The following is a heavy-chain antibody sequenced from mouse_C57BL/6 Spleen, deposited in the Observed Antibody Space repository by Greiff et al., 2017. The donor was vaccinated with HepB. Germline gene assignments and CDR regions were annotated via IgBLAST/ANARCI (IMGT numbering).Heavy chain of an antibody. D-gene: IGHD1-1*01. CDR2: INPNNGGT. CDR3: AREGSYYGSPYAMDY. J-gene: IGHJ4*01. V-gene: IGHV1-26*01. CDR1: GYTFTDYY. Sequence: VQLQQSGPELVKPGASVKISCKASGYTFTDYYMNWVKQSHGKSLEWIGDINPNNGGTSYNQKFKGKATLTVDKSSSTAYMELRSLTSEDSAVYYCAREGSYYGSPYAMDYWGQGTSVTVSS.